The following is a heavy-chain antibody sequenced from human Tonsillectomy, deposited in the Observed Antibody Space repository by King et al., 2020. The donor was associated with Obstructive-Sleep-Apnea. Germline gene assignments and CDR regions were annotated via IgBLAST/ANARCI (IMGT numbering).Heavy chain of an antibody. Sequence: VQLVESGGGLVQPGGSLRLSCAASGFTLSSYWMHWVRHAPGKGLVWVSRINSDGSTTNYPDSVKGRFTISRDNAKNTLYLQMNSLRAEDTAVYYCARAMRGSFDYWGRGTLVTVPS. CDR2: INSDGSTT. CDR1: GFTLSSYW. V-gene: IGHV3-74*01. CDR3: ARAMRGSFDY. J-gene: IGHJ4*02. D-gene: IGHD3-22*01.